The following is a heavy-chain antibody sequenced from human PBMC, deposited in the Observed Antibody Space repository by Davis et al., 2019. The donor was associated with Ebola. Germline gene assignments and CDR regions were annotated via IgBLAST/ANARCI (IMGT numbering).Heavy chain of an antibody. D-gene: IGHD3-16*02. CDR3: ASPPTRIGYYDYVWGSYRFDY. CDR2: IIPILGIA. J-gene: IGHJ4*02. CDR1: GGTFSSYA. V-gene: IGHV1-69*04. Sequence: SVKVSCKASGGTFSSYAISWVRQAPGQGLEWMGRIIPILGIANYAQKFQGRVTITADKSTSTAYMELSSLRSEETAVYYCASPPTRIGYYDYVWGSYRFDYWGQGTLVTVSS.